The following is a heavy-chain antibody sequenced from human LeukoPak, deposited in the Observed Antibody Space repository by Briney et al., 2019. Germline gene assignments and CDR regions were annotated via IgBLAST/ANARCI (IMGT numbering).Heavy chain of an antibody. D-gene: IGHD2-2*02. Sequence: GGSLRLSCAASGFTFSSYGMHWVRKAPGKGREWGAVLGYDGSNKYFADSVKGRFTISRDNSKNTLYLQMNSLRAEDTAVYYCARGCSSTSCYNYYGMDVWGQGTTVTVSS. CDR3: ARGCSSTSCYNYYGMDV. J-gene: IGHJ6*02. CDR2: LGYDGSNK. V-gene: IGHV3-33*01. CDR1: GFTFSSYG.